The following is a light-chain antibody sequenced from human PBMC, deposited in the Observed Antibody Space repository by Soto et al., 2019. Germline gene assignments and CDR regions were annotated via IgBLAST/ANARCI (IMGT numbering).Light chain of an antibody. J-gene: IGKJ1*01. Sequence: AIQMTQSPSSLSASVGDTVTITCRASQAIRYDLGWYQQRPGKAPRLLIYTASKLYTGVPLRFSGSGSGTDFSLTISNLQPEDFAAYYCLQYNSSPWTFGQGTKVEV. V-gene: IGKV1-6*01. CDR1: QAIRYD. CDR3: LQYNSSPWT. CDR2: TAS.